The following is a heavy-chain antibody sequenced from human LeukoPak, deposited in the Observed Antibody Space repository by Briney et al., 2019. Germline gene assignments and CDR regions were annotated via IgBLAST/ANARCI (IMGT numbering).Heavy chain of an antibody. Sequence: ASVKVSCKASGYTFTGYYMHWVRQAPGQGLEWMGWINPNSGGTNYAQKFQGWVTMTRDTSISTAYMELSRLRSDDTAVYYCARERAYCSGGSCYDFDYWGQGTLVTVSS. V-gene: IGHV1-2*04. J-gene: IGHJ4*02. CDR1: GYTFTGYY. D-gene: IGHD2-15*01. CDR2: INPNSGGT. CDR3: ARERAYCSGGSCYDFDY.